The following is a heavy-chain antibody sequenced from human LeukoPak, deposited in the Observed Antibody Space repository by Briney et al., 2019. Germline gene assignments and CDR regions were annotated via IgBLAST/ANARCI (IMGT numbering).Heavy chain of an antibody. J-gene: IGHJ6*02. Sequence: ASVKVSCKASGYTFTGHYIHWVRQAPGQGFEWMGWINPNSGGTNYAQKFQGRVTMTRDTSISTAYMELSRLRSDDTAVYYCARDSIAAAGTDPFYYYYYGMDVWGQGTTVTVSS. D-gene: IGHD6-13*01. CDR2: INPNSGGT. CDR3: ARDSIAAAGTDPFYYYYYGMDV. V-gene: IGHV1-2*02. CDR1: GYTFTGHY.